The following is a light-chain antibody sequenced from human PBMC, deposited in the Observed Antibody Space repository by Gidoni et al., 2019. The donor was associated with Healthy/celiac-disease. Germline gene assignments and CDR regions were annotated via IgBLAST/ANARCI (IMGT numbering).Light chain of an antibody. J-gene: IGKJ3*01. CDR1: QSISNY. V-gene: IGKV1-39*01. CDR3: QQSDSTPRT. Sequence: DIQMTHSPSSLPASVGDRVTITCRASQSISNYLNWYQQKPGKAPKLLIYAASSLQSGVPSRFSGSGSGTDFTLTISSLQPEDFATYYCQQSDSTPRTFXPXTKVEIK. CDR2: AAS.